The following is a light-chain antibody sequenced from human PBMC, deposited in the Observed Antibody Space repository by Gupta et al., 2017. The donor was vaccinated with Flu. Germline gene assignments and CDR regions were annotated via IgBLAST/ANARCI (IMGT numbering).Light chain of an antibody. CDR3: GQSVQAPLA. Sequence: DIVMTHSPLSLPVTPGEPASISCRSSQSRLHSNGYNYLNWYLQKPGQSPQLLLYLGSDRASRVPDRFSGSGCGTHFTLDISRVETGDVGVYNCGQSVQAPLALGQGTKVEIK. V-gene: IGKV2-28*01. CDR1: QSRLHSNGYNY. J-gene: IGKJ1*01. CDR2: LGS.